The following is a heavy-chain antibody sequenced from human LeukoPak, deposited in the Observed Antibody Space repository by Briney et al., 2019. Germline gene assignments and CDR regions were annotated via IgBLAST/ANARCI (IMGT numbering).Heavy chain of an antibody. CDR3: VRAWIQLWSPNHFDY. D-gene: IGHD5-18*01. V-gene: IGHV4-34*01. CDR2: INHSGST. J-gene: IGHJ4*02. Sequence: SETLSLTCNIYGGSFSGYYWSWIRQPPGKGLEWIGEINHSGSTNYNPSLKSRVTISVDTSKNQFSLNLSSVTAADTAVYYCVRAWIQLWSPNHFDYWGQGSLVTVSS. CDR1: GGSFSGYY.